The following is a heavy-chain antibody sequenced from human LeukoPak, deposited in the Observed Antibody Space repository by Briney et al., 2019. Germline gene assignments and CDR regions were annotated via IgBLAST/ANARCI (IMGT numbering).Heavy chain of an antibody. D-gene: IGHD1-7*01. CDR2: ISYDGSNK. CDR1: GFTVSSNY. V-gene: IGHV3-30*18. Sequence: GGSLRLSCAASGFTVSSNYMSWVRQAPGKGLEWVAVISYDGSNKYYADSVKGRFTISRDNSKNTLYLQMNSLRAEGTAVYYCAKPLNWNYPYYFDYWGQGTLVTVSS. CDR3: AKPLNWNYPYYFDY. J-gene: IGHJ4*02.